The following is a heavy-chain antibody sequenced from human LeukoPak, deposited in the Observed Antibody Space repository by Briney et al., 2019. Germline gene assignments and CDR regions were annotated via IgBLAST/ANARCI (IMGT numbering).Heavy chain of an antibody. CDR1: GGSISSGDYY. V-gene: IGHV4-30-4*01. Sequence: PSETLSLTCTVSGGSISSGDYYWSWIRQPPGKGLEWIGYIYYSGSTYYNPSLKSRVTISVDTSKNQFSLKLSSVTVADTAVYYCARDSRNYYDSSALGDFDLWGRGTLVTVSS. CDR3: ARDSRNYYDSSALGDFDL. CDR2: IYYSGST. D-gene: IGHD3-22*01. J-gene: IGHJ2*01.